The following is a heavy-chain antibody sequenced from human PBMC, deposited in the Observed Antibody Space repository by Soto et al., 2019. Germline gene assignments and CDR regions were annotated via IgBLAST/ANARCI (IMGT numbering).Heavy chain of an antibody. CDR2: INAGNGNT. Sequence: ASVKVSCKASGYTFTSYAMHWVRQAPGQRLEWMGWINAGNGNTKYSQKFQGRVTITRDTSASTAYMELSSLRSEDTAVYYCARDRSSGRIPSYWGQGTLVTVSS. CDR3: ARDRSSGRIPSY. CDR1: GYTFTSYA. J-gene: IGHJ4*02. D-gene: IGHD6-19*01. V-gene: IGHV1-3*01.